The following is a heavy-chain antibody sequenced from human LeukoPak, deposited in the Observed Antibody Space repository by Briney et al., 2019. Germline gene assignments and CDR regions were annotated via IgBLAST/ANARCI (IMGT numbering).Heavy chain of an antibody. CDR3: ARRSTVIRGVLEEASDY. D-gene: IGHD3-10*01. CDR1: GNSFNNHF. V-gene: IGHV5-51*01. J-gene: IGHJ4*02. Sequence: GESLKISCKGSGNSFNNHFIGWVRQMPGKGLEWMGIIYPGDSETRYSPSFEGLVTISADKSISTVYLQWSSLEASDTAMYYCARRSTVIRGVLEEASDYWGQGTLVTVSS. CDR2: IYPGDSET.